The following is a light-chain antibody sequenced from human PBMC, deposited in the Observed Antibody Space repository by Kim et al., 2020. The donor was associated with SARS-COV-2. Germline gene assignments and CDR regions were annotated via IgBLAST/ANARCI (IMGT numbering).Light chain of an antibody. CDR1: NIGSKT. V-gene: IGLV3-21*04. CDR3: QVWDSSTDHVV. CDR2: YDN. J-gene: IGLJ2*01. Sequence: PGETAGITCGVHNIGSKTVHWYQQRPGQAPGLIIYYDNERPSGIPERFSGSNSDNTATLTINRVEAGDEADYYCQVWDSSTDHVVFGEGTQLTVL.